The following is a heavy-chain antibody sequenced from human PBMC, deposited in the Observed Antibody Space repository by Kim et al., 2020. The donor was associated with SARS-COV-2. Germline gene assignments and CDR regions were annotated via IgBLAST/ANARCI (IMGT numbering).Heavy chain of an antibody. CDR2: IKQDGSEK. CDR1: GFTFSSYW. V-gene: IGHV3-7*03. J-gene: IGHJ6*02. Sequence: GGSLRLSCAASGFTFSSYWMSWVRQAPGKGLEWVANIKQDGSEKYYVDSVKGRFTISRDNAKNSLYLQMNSLRAEDTAVYYCARDSAGYYYGSGRDYGMDVWGQGTTVTVSS. CDR3: ARDSAGYYYGSGRDYGMDV. D-gene: IGHD3-10*01.